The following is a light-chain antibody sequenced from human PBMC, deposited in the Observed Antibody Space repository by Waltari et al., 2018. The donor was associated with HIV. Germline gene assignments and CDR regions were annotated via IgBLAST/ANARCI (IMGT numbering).Light chain of an antibody. J-gene: IGLJ2*01. CDR3: SSFAGSNKL. CDR2: EVT. V-gene: IGLV2-8*01. CDR1: TSDLPDYNF. Sequence: QSALTQPPSASGSPGQSVNMSCTGATSDLPDYNFISWYQQYSGKAPKLIIFEVTKRPSGVPDRFSGSRSGNTASLIVSGLQAEDEAVYFCSSFAGSNKLFGGGTKLTVL.